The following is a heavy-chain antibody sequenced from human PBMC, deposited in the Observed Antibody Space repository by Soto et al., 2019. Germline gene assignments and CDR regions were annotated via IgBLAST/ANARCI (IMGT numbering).Heavy chain of an antibody. Sequence: GGSLRLSCAASGFTVSSNYMSWVRQAPGKGLEWVSVIYSGGSTYYADSVKGRFTISRDNSKNTLYLQMNSLRAEDTAVYCCARPRWGAGDAFDIWGQGTMVTVSS. CDR3: ARPRWGAGDAFDI. CDR1: GFTVSSNY. CDR2: IYSGGST. V-gene: IGHV3-66*02. D-gene: IGHD3-16*01. J-gene: IGHJ3*02.